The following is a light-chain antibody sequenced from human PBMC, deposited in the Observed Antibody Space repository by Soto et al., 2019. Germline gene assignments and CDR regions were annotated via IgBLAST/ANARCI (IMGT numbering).Light chain of an antibody. V-gene: IGLV1-40*01. CDR3: QSYDSSLSDSV. CDR1: SSNIGAGYD. J-gene: IGLJ1*01. Sequence: QSVLTQPPSVSVAPGQRVTISCTGSSSNIGAGYDVHWYQQLPGTAPKVLIYGNSNRPSGVPDRFSGSKSGTSASLAITGLQAEDEADYYCQSYDSSLSDSVFGTGTKVTVL. CDR2: GNS.